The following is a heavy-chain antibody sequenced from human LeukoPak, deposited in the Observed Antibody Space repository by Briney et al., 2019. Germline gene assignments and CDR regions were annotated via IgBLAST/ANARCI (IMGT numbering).Heavy chain of an antibody. J-gene: IGHJ5*02. Sequence: ASVKVSCKASGYTFTSYDINWVRQATGQGLEWMGWMNPNSGNTGYAQKFQGRVTITRNTSISTAYMELSSLRSEDTAVYYRARGRGRWHLPRFDPWGQGTLVTVSS. V-gene: IGHV1-8*03. CDR3: ARGRGRWHLPRFDP. CDR1: GYTFTSYD. D-gene: IGHD3-10*01. CDR2: MNPNSGNT.